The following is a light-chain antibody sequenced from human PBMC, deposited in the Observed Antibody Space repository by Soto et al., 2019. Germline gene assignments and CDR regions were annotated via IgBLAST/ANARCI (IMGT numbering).Light chain of an antibody. Sequence: IVFTQSPSTLSLSPGERATLSCRASQSVSSYLAWYQQKPGQAPRLLIYDASNTATGIPTRFSGSGSGTDFTLTISSLEPEDFAVYYCQQRSNWTLTFGGGTKVDIK. J-gene: IGKJ4*01. CDR2: DAS. CDR3: QQRSNWTLT. CDR1: QSVSSY. V-gene: IGKV3-11*01.